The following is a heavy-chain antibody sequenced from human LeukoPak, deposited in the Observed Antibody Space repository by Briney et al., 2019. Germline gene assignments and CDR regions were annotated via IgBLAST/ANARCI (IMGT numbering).Heavy chain of an antibody. V-gene: IGHV3-33*01. CDR3: ARKAAWDTDC. CDR2: IWYDGNNK. CDR1: GFTFSNYG. D-gene: IGHD1-26*01. J-gene: IGHJ4*02. Sequence: GGSLRLSCAASGFTFSNYGMHWVRQAPGKGLEWVAHIWYDGNNKYYPDSVKGRFTISRDNSKNTLYLQMNSLRAEDTAVYFCARKAAWDTDCWGQGTLVTVSS.